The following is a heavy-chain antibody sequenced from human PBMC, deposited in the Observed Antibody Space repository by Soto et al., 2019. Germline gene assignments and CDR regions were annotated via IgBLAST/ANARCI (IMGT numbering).Heavy chain of an antibody. CDR1: GFTFSSYS. CDR3: ARAPYSSSSTPFDY. D-gene: IGHD6-6*01. Sequence: EVQLVESGGGLVKPGGSLRLSCAASGFTFSSYSMNWVRQAPGKGLEWVSSISSSSSYIYYADAVKGRFTISRDNAKNSLYLQMTSLIAEDTAVYYCARAPYSSSSTPFDYWGQGTLVTVSS. V-gene: IGHV3-21*01. J-gene: IGHJ4*02. CDR2: ISSSSSYI.